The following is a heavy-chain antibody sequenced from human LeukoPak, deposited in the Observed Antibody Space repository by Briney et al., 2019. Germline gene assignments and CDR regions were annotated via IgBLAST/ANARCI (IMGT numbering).Heavy chain of an antibody. CDR3: AKNFGLPSYPLDY. J-gene: IGHJ4*02. Sequence: GGSLRLSCAASGFTFSSHAMSWVRQAPGKGLEWVSAISGSGGSTYYADSVKGRFTISRDNSKNTLYLQMNSLRAEDTAVYYCAKNFGLPSYPLDYWGQGTLVTVSS. D-gene: IGHD3-10*01. CDR2: ISGSGGST. CDR1: GFTFSSHA. V-gene: IGHV3-23*01.